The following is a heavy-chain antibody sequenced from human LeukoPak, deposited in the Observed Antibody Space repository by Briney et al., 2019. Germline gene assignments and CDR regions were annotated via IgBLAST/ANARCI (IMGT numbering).Heavy chain of an antibody. CDR2: IYYSGST. J-gene: IGHJ4*02. Sequence: SGTLSLTCTVSGGSVSSSSYYWGWIRQPPGKGLEWIGSIYYSGSTYYNPSLKSRVTISVDTSKNQFSLKLSSVTAADTAVYYCARGGSYSSSHRGLDYWGQGTLVTVSS. V-gene: IGHV4-39*01. D-gene: IGHD6-13*01. CDR3: ARGGSYSSSHRGLDY. CDR1: GGSVSSSSYY.